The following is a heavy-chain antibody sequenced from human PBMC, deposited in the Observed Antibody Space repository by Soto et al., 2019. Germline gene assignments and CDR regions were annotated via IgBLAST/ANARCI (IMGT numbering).Heavy chain of an antibody. V-gene: IGHV3-74*01. CDR1: GFTFSSYW. D-gene: IGHD3-22*01. CDR2: ISTDVSST. CDR3: ATEPNDSSGYYPTYFDH. Sequence: GGSLRLSCAASGFTFSSYWMHWVRQAPGKGLVWVSRISTDVSSTTYADSVKGRFTVSRDNAKNTLYLQMNSLRAEDTAVYYCATEPNDSSGYYPTYFDHWGQGTLVTVSS. J-gene: IGHJ4*02.